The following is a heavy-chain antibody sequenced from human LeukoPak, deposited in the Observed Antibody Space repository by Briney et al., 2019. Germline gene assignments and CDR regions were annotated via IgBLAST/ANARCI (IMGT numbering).Heavy chain of an antibody. CDR1: GFTFSSYS. J-gene: IGHJ5*02. V-gene: IGHV3-21*01. D-gene: IGHD2-2*01. CDR2: ISSSSSYI. Sequence: GGSLRLSCAASGFTFSSYSMNWVRQAPGKGLEWVSSISSSSSYIYYADSVKGRFTISRDNAKNSLYLQMNSLRAEDTAVYYCARDRPHCSSTSCYSSNWFDPWGQGTLVTVSS. CDR3: ARDRPHCSSTSCYSSNWFDP.